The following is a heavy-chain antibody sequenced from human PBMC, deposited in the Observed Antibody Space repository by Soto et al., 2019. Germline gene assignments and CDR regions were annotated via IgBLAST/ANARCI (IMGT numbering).Heavy chain of an antibody. Sequence: QVQLVQSGAEVKKPGASVKVSCKASGYTFISYDISWVRQAPGQGLEWMGWISAYSANTNDAQNLQGRVTMTTDTYTSTAYMELRSMRSDDTAVYYCARATTVTTAPNYFYYCYMDVWGKGTTVTVSS. J-gene: IGHJ6*03. CDR3: ARATTVTTAPNYFYYCYMDV. D-gene: IGHD4-4*01. V-gene: IGHV1-18*01. CDR1: GYTFISYD. CDR2: ISAYSANT.